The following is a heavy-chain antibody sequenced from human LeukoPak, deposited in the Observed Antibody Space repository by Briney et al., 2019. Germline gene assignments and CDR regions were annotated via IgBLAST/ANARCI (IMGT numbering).Heavy chain of an antibody. J-gene: IGHJ4*02. V-gene: IGHV1-2*02. CDR2: INPNTGGT. CDR1: GYTFIGYY. Sequence: ASVKVSCKASGYTFIGYYVHWVRQAPGQGLEGMAWINPNTGGTSYAQKFQGRLTVTRDTSITTAYLELKSLRSDDTAVYYCARGHCTGGSCSVIDFWGQGTLVTVSS. CDR3: ARGHCTGGSCSVIDF. D-gene: IGHD2-15*01.